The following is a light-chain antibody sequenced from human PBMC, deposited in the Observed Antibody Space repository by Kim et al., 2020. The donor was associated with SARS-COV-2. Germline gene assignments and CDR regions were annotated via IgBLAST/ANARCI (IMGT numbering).Light chain of an antibody. CDR1: QSVLYSSNNKNY. Sequence: DIVMAQSPDSLAVSLGERATIHCKSSQSVLYSSNNKNYLAWYQQKPRQPPRLLIYWASIRESGVPDRFSGSGSGTDFTLTISSLQAEDVAVYYCEQFYSTPRTFGQGTKLEIK. J-gene: IGKJ2*01. CDR3: EQFYSTPRT. CDR2: WAS. V-gene: IGKV4-1*01.